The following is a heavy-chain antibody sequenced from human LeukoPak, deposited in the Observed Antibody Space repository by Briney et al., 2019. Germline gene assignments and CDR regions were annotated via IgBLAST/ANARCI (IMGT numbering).Heavy chain of an antibody. D-gene: IGHD5-12*01. CDR3: ARDPYSGYGDFDY. J-gene: IGHJ4*02. Sequence: ASVKVSCKASGYTFTGYYMHWVRQAPGQGLEWMGWISAYNGNTNYAQKLQGRVTMTTDTSTSTAYMELRSLRSDDTAVYYCARDPYSGYGDFDYWGQGTLVTVSS. CDR2: ISAYNGNT. CDR1: GYTFTGYY. V-gene: IGHV1-18*04.